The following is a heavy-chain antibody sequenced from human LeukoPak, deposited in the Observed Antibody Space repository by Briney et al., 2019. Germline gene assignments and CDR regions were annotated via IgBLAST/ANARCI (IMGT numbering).Heavy chain of an antibody. CDR2: INHSGST. Sequence: SETLSLTCAVYGGSFSGYYWSWIRQPPGKGLEWIGEINHSGSTNYNPSLKSRVTISVDTSKNQFSLKLSSVTAADTAVYYCARETYCGGDCYSPNNWFDPWGQGTLVTVSS. D-gene: IGHD2-21*02. CDR1: GGSFSGYY. CDR3: ARETYCGGDCYSPNNWFDP. V-gene: IGHV4-34*01. J-gene: IGHJ5*02.